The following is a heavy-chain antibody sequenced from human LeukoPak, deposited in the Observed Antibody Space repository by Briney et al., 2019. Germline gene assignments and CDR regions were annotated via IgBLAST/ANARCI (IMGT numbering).Heavy chain of an antibody. J-gene: IGHJ3*02. CDR1: GGSISNYY. D-gene: IGHD3-22*01. Sequence: SETLSLTCTVSGGSISNYYWNWIRQPPGKGLEWIGYIYYSGSTNYNPSLKSRVTISVDKSKNQFSLKLSSVTAADTAVYYCARAYDYYDSSGYYQKHDAFDIWGQGTMVTVSS. CDR2: IYYSGST. CDR3: ARAYDYYDSSGYYQKHDAFDI. V-gene: IGHV4-59*12.